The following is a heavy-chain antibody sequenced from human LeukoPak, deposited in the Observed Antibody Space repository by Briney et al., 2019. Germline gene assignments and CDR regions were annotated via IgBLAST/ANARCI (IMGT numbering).Heavy chain of an antibody. V-gene: IGHV4-34*01. J-gene: IGHJ4*02. CDR3: ARDSSGWFRKGFDY. CDR1: GGSFSGYY. Sequence: SETLSLTCAVYGGSFSGYYWSWIRQPPGKGLEWIGEINHSGSTNYNPSLKSRVATSVETSKNQFSFKLSSVTAADTAVYYCARDSSGWFRKGFDYWGQGTLVTVSS. D-gene: IGHD6-19*01. CDR2: INHSGST.